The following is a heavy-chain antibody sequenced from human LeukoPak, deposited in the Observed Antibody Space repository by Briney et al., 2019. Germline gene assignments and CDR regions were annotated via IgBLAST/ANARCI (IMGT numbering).Heavy chain of an antibody. D-gene: IGHD6-25*01. J-gene: IGHJ4*02. V-gene: IGHV4-39*07. CDR3: AKSGWYLDY. CDR1: GGSISSYY. CDR2: IYYSGST. Sequence: PSETLSLTCTVCGGSISSYYWSWIRQPPGKGLEWIGSIYYSGSTYYNPSLKSRVTISVDTSKNQFSLKLSSVTAADTAVYYCAKSGWYLDYWGQGTLVTVSS.